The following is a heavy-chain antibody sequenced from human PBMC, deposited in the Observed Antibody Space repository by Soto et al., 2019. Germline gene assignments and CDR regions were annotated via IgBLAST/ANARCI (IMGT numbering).Heavy chain of an antibody. CDR3: ARDAAVPGESDRFDY. CDR2: AYHNGLT. D-gene: IGHD6-19*01. Sequence: SETLSLTCAVSGDSVTSNVWWSWVRQPPGKGLEWIGEAYHNGLTDYNPSLKSRVTMSVDTSKNEFSLKLTSLTAADTAIYYCARDAAVPGESDRFDYWGQGTLATVSS. J-gene: IGHJ4*02. CDR1: GDSVTSNVW. V-gene: IGHV4-4*02.